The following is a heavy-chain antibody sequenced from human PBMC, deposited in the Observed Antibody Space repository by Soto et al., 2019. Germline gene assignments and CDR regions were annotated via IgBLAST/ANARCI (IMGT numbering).Heavy chain of an antibody. CDR2: IYSGGST. CDR3: ARGERQQLATYYYYYYMDV. D-gene: IGHD6-13*01. CDR1: GFTVSSNY. V-gene: IGHV3-53*04. Sequence: GGSLRLSCAASGFTVSSNYMSWVRQAPGKGLEWVSVIYSGGSTYYADSVKGRFTISRHNSKNTLYLQMNSLRAGDTAVYYCARGERQQLATYYYYYYMDVWGKGTTVTVSS. J-gene: IGHJ6*03.